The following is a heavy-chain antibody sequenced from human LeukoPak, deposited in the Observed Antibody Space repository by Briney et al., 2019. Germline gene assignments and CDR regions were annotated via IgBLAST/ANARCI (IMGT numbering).Heavy chain of an antibody. J-gene: IGHJ3*02. CDR1: GGSISSYY. CDR3: ATNGGQNPDAFDI. Sequence: PSETLSLTCTVSGGSISSYYWSWIRQPAGKGLEWIGRIYTSGSTNYNPSLKSRVTMSVDTSKNQFSLKLSSLTAADTAVYYCATNGGQNPDAFDIWGQGTMVTVSS. D-gene: IGHD2-8*01. V-gene: IGHV4-4*07. CDR2: IYTSGST.